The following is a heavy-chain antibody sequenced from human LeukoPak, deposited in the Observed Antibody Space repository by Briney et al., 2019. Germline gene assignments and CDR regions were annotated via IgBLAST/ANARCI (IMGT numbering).Heavy chain of an antibody. CDR2: INQDGNEK. CDR3: ASSVVVVPGGIYYYGMNV. V-gene: IGHV3-7*05. J-gene: IGHJ6*02. Sequence: GGSLRLSCAASGFTFSSHWMTWVRQAPGKGLEWVANINQDGNEKYYVDSVKGRFTISRDNAKNSLYLQMNSLRADDTAVYYCASSVVVVPGGIYYYGMNVWGQGTTVTVSS. D-gene: IGHD2-8*02. CDR1: GFTFSSHW.